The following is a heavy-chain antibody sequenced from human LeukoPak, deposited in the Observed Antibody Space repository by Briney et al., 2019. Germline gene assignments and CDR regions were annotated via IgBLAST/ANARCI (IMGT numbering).Heavy chain of an antibody. CDR3: AKVVRPAGESSAWTGNWFDP. V-gene: IGHV3-30*02. CDR1: GFTFSSYG. CDR2: IRYDGSNK. D-gene: IGHD6-19*01. Sequence: QPGGSLRLSCAASGFTFSSYGMHWIRQAPGKGLEWVAFIRYDGSNKYYADSVKGRFTISRDNSKNTLYLQMSSLRAEDTAVYYCAKVVRPAGESSAWTGNWFDPWGQGTLVTVSS. J-gene: IGHJ5*02.